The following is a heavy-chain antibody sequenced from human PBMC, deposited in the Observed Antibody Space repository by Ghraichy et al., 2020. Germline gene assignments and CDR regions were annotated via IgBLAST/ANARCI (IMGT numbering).Heavy chain of an antibody. J-gene: IGHJ5*02. CDR2: IYYTGST. V-gene: IGHV4-59*01. D-gene: IGHD1-14*01. CDR3: ASSGIRASAFDP. Sequence: SETLSLTCTVSGCSISSYYWSWIRQPPGKGLEWIGYIYYTGSTSYSSSLESQVTMSGDTSKNQFSLKLTSVTAADTAVYYCASSGIRASAFDPWGQGTLVTVSS. CDR1: GCSISSYY.